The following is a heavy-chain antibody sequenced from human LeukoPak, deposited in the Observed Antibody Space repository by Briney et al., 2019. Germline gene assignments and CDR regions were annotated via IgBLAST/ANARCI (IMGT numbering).Heavy chain of an antibody. D-gene: IGHD3-22*01. Sequence: PSETLSLTCTVSGGSISSSSYYWGWIRQPPGKGLEWIGSIYYSGSTYYNPSLKSRVTISVDTSKNQFSLKLSSVTAADTAVYYCARQTLRFGYDSSGYFDYWGQGVLVTVSS. V-gene: IGHV4-39*01. CDR2: IYYSGST. J-gene: IGHJ4*02. CDR1: GGSISSSSYY. CDR3: ARQTLRFGYDSSGYFDY.